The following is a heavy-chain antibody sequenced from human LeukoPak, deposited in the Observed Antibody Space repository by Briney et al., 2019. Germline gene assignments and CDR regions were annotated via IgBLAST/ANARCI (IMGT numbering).Heavy chain of an antibody. J-gene: IGHJ4*02. CDR1: GYSISSGYY. D-gene: IGHD1-26*01. Sequence: SETLSLTCTVSGYSISSGYYWGWIRQPPGKGLEWIGSIYHSGSTYYNPSLKCRVTISVDTSKNQFSLKLSSVTAADTAVYYCARDLATWELLEYWGQGTLVTVSS. V-gene: IGHV4-38-2*02. CDR3: ARDLATWELLEY. CDR2: IYHSGST.